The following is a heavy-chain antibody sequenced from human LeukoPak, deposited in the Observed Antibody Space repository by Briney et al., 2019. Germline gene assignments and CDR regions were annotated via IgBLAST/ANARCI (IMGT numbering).Heavy chain of an antibody. D-gene: IGHD3-3*01. CDR1: GFTFSSYS. CDR2: ISSSSSTI. CDR3: ARDRSGYEFFGVVMYYFDY. J-gene: IGHJ4*02. V-gene: IGHV3-48*01. Sequence: PGGSLRLSCAASGFTFSSYSMNWVRQAPGKGLEWVSYISSSSSTIYYADSVKGRFTISRDNAKNSLYLQMNSLRAEDTAVYYCARDRSGYEFFGVVMYYFDYWGQGTLVTVSS.